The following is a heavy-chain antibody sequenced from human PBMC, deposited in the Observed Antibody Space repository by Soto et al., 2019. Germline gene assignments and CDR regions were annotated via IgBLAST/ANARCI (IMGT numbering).Heavy chain of an antibody. Sequence: QLQLQESGPGLVKPSETLSLTCTVSGGSISSSSYYWGWIRQPPGKALEWIGNIYYSGSTYYNPALKSRATISVDTSKNPFSLKLSSVTAADTAVYYCARPNCSGGSCTFDYWGQGTLVTVSS. CDR2: IYYSGST. D-gene: IGHD2-15*01. CDR3: ARPNCSGGSCTFDY. V-gene: IGHV4-39*01. CDR1: GGSISSSSYY. J-gene: IGHJ4*02.